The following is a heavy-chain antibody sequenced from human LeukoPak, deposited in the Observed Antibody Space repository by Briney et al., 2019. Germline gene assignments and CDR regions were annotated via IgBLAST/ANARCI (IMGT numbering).Heavy chain of an antibody. CDR3: ARGSDLVVVPARGYYFDS. V-gene: IGHV4-59*01. D-gene: IGHD2-15*01. CDR2: IYYSGST. CDR1: GGSISSYY. J-gene: IGHJ4*02. Sequence: SETLSLTCTVSGGSISSYYWSWIRQPPGKGLEWIGYIYYSGSTNYNPSLKSRVTISVDTSKNQFSLKLSSVTAADTAVYYCARGSDLVVVPARGYYFDSWGQGTLVTVSS.